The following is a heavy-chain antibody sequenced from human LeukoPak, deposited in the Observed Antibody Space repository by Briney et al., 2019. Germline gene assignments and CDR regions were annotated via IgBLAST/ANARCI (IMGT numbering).Heavy chain of an antibody. D-gene: IGHD7-27*01. CDR2: IYHSGST. J-gene: IGHJ4*02. CDR3: ARGGSGVIDY. V-gene: IGHV4-30-2*01. CDR1: GGSISSGGYS. Sequence: SETLPLTCAVSGGSISSGGYSWSWIRQPPGKGLEWIGYIYHSGSTYYNPSLKSRVTISVDRSKNQFSLKLSSVTAADTAVYYCARGGSGVIDYWGQGTLVTVSS.